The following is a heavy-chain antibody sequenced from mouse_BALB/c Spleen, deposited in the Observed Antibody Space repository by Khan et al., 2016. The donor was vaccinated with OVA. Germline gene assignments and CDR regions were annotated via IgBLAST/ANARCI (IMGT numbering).Heavy chain of an antibody. Sequence: VQLKQSGPGLVAPSQSLSITCTVSGFSLSRYNIHWVRQPPGKGLEWLGMIWGGGGTDYNSTLKSRLSISKDNSTSQVFLKMNSLQTDDSAMYYCARDYYRYDGYYAMDYWGQGTSVTVSS. CDR3: ARDYYRYDGYYAMDY. V-gene: IGHV2-6-4*01. D-gene: IGHD2-14*01. CDR2: IWGGGGT. CDR1: GFSLSRYN. J-gene: IGHJ4*01.